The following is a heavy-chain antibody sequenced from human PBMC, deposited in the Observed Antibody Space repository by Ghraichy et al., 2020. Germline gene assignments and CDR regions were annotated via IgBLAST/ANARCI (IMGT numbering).Heavy chain of an antibody. CDR1: GFTFSSYW. CDR3: ARGVGWYDFFDY. D-gene: IGHD6-19*01. V-gene: IGHV3-74*01. J-gene: IGHJ4*02. CDR2: INSDGSST. Sequence: GGSLRLSCAASGFTFSSYWMHWVRQAPGKGLVWVSRINSDGSSTSYADSVKGRFTISRDNAKNTLYLQMNSLRAEDTAVYYCARGVGWYDFFDYWGQGTLVTVSS.